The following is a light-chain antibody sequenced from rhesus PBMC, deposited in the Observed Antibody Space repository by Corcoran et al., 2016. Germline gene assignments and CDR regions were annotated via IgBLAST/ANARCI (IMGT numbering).Light chain of an antibody. CDR2: GAS. CDR3: QKYSTSPFT. V-gene: IGKV3-53*01. Sequence: QVILTQSPATLSLSPGERATLSCRASQSVSSALAWYQQKPAQAPRLLIYGASSRATGIPDSFSGSGSGTEFTLTISSLEPEDFAIYYCQKYSTSPFTFGPGTKLDIK. J-gene: IGKJ3*01. CDR1: QSVSSA.